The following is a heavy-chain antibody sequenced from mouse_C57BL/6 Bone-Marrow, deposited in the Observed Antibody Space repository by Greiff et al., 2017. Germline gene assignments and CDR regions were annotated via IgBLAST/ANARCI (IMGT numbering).Heavy chain of an antibody. D-gene: IGHD2-3*01. CDR1: GFTFSSYA. V-gene: IGHV5-4*01. Sequence: EVQLVESGGGLVKPGGSLKLSCAASGFTFSSYAMSWVRQTPEKRLEWVATISDGGSYTYYPDNVKGRFTISRDNAKNNLYLQMSHLKSEDTAMYYCARDESMILDNYFDYWGQGTTLTVSS. CDR2: ISDGGSYT. J-gene: IGHJ2*01. CDR3: ARDESMILDNYFDY.